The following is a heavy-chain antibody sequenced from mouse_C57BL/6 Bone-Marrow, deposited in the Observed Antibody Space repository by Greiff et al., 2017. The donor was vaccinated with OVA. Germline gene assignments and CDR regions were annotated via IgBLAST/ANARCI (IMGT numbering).Heavy chain of an antibody. Sequence: QVQLQQSGAELARPGASVKLSCKASGYTFTSYGISWVKQRTGQGLEWIGEIYPRSGTTYYNEKFKGKATLTADKSSSTAYMELRSLTSEDSAVYFCARQLRLRTTYYFDYWGQGTTLTVSS. CDR2: IYPRSGTT. D-gene: IGHD3-2*02. J-gene: IGHJ2*01. CDR3: ARQLRLRTTYYFDY. V-gene: IGHV1-81*01. CDR1: GYTFTSYG.